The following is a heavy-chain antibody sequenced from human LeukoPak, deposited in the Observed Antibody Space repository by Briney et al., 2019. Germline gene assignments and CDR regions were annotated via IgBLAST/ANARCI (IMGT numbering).Heavy chain of an antibody. Sequence: GGSLRLSCAASGFTVSSNYMSWVRQAPGKGLEWVSVIYSGGSTFYADSVKGRFTIPRDNSKNTLYLQMNSLRAEDSAVYYCARSPALRAAGGTLFDYWGQGTLVTVSS. J-gene: IGHJ4*02. D-gene: IGHD6-13*01. CDR3: ARSPALRAAGGTLFDY. V-gene: IGHV3-66*01. CDR1: GFTVSSNY. CDR2: IYSGGST.